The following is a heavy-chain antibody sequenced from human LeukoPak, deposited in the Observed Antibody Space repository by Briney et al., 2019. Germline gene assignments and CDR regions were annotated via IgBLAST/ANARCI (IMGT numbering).Heavy chain of an antibody. V-gene: IGHV3-23*01. CDR1: GFTFSSYA. CDR2: ITTSGGST. J-gene: IGHJ3*02. D-gene: IGHD3-10*01. Sequence: GGSLRLSCAAPGFTFSSYAMSWVRQAPGEGLEWVSSITTSGGSTYYADSVKGRFTISRDNAKNTLYLQMNSLRAEDTAVYYCAKDHYVSGRYDAFDIWGQGTMVTVSS. CDR3: AKDHYVSGRYDAFDI.